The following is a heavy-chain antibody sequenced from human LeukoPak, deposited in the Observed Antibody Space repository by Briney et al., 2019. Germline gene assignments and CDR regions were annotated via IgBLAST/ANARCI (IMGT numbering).Heavy chain of an antibody. J-gene: IGHJ3*02. CDR3: ARGPRLDSSGWYYGAFDI. V-gene: IGHV1-18*01. CDR1: GYTFTSCG. CDR2: ISAYNGNT. Sequence: ASVTVSCKASGYTFTSCGISWVRQAPGQGLEWMGWISAYNGNTNYAQKLQGRVTMTADTSTSTAYMELSRLRSDNTAVYYCARGPRLDSSGWYYGAFDIWGQGTMVTVS. D-gene: IGHD6-19*01.